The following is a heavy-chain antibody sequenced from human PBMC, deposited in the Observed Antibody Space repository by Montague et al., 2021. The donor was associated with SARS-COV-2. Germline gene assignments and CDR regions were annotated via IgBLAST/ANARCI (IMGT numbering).Heavy chain of an antibody. J-gene: IGHJ6*02. D-gene: IGHD3-10*01. CDR2: INHSGST. CDR3: ARVRYYGSGTSVGMDV. Sequence: SETLSLTCAVYGGSFSGYYWSWIRQPPGKGLEWIGEINHSGSTNYNPSLKSRVTISVDTSKNQFSLKLSSVTAAAAAVYYCARVRYYGSGTSVGMDVWGQGTTVTVSS. V-gene: IGHV4-34*01. CDR1: GGSFSGYY.